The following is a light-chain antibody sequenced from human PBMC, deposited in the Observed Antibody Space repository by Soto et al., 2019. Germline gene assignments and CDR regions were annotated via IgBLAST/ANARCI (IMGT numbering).Light chain of an antibody. CDR1: QSARIS. J-gene: IGKJ5*01. CDR2: DVS. CDR3: HQYNNWPPT. Sequence: ETVMTQSPATLSVSPGERATLSCRASQSARISLGWYQQKPGQAPRLLIYDVSTRAAGVPARFSGSGSGTEFTLTISSPQSEDFAVYYCHQYNNWPPTFGQGKRLEIK. V-gene: IGKV3-15*01.